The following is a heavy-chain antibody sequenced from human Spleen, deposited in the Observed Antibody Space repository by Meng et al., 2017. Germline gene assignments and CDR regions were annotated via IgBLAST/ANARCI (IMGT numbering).Heavy chain of an antibody. D-gene: IGHD6-19*01. J-gene: IGHJ4*02. V-gene: IGHV1-18*01. CDR2: IHPSGHP. CDR1: GYTFTTNG. Sequence: QDQLVQSGPEVKKPGASVKVSSKASGYTFTTNGMSWVRQAPGQGLEWMGWIHPSGHPTYAQKFQGRVTMTIDTSTTTASMELRSLRSDDSALYYCVKHSSDWSLDSWGQGTLVTVSS. CDR3: VKHSSDWSLDS.